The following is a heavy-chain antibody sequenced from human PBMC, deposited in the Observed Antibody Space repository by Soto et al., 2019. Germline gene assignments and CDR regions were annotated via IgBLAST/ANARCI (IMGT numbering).Heavy chain of an antibody. CDR1: GYSFTSYW. J-gene: IGHJ6*02. CDR2: IDPTDSYT. V-gene: IGHV5-10-1*01. D-gene: IGHD6-6*01. Sequence: GESLKISCKGSGYSFTSYWISWVRQMPGKGLEWMGRIDPTDSYTNYSPSFQGHVAISADNSISTAYLQWSSLKASDTAVYYCARESIAARRYYYYYGMDVWGQGTTVTVSS. CDR3: ARESIAARRYYYYYGMDV.